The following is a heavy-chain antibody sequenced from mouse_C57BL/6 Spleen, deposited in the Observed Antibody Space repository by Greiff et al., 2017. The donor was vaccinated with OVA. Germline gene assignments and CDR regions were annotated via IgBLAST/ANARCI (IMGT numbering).Heavy chain of an antibody. CDR1: GYAFSSYW. D-gene: IGHD2-4*01. Sequence: VKVVESGAELVKPGASVKISCKASGYAFSSYWMNWVKQRPGKGLEWIGQIYPGDGDTNYNGKFKGKATLTADKSSSTAYMQLSSLTSEDSAVYFCAGGDYDEAMDYWGQGTSVTVSS. J-gene: IGHJ4*01. V-gene: IGHV1-80*01. CDR2: IYPGDGDT. CDR3: AGGDYDEAMDY.